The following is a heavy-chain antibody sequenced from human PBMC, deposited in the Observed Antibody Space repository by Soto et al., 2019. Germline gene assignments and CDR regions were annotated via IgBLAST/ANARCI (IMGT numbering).Heavy chain of an antibody. V-gene: IGHV3-30*18. CDR1: GFTFSSFG. J-gene: IGHJ4*02. D-gene: IGHD5-18*01. Sequence: QVQLVESGGGVVQPGRSLRLSCAASGFTFSSFGMHWVRQAPGKGLEWVAVISYDGSNKYYADSVKGRFTISRDNSKNTLYLQMNSLRAEDTAIYYCAKGRGYTYGRGFDYWGQGTLVTVSS. CDR3: AKGRGYTYGRGFDY. CDR2: ISYDGSNK.